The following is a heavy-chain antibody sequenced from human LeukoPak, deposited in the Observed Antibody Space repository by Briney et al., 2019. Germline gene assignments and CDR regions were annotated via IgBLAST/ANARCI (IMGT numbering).Heavy chain of an antibody. V-gene: IGHV1-18*01. CDR1: GYTFTSHG. J-gene: IGHJ4*02. CDR2: ISAYNGNT. CDR3: ARGRASSGYYYEAGSNDY. Sequence: ASVKVSCKASGYTFTSHGISWVRQAPGQGLEWMGWISAYNGNTNYAQKFQGRVTMTTDTSTSTAYMELRSLRSDDTAVYYCARGRASSGYYYEAGSNDYWGQGTLVTVSS. D-gene: IGHD3-22*01.